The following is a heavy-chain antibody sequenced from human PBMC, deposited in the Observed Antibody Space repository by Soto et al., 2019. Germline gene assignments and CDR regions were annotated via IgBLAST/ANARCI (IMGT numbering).Heavy chain of an antibody. CDR1: GFTFSSYE. V-gene: IGHV3-48*03. J-gene: IGHJ4*02. Sequence: LRLSCAASGFTFSSYEMSWVRQAPGKGLEWVSYISSSGSAKYYADSVKGRFTISRDNAKNSLYMQMNSLRAEDTAVYYCVRRYCSSTSCTFDYWGQGTLVPVSS. D-gene: IGHD2-2*01. CDR2: ISSSGSAK. CDR3: VRRYCSSTSCTFDY.